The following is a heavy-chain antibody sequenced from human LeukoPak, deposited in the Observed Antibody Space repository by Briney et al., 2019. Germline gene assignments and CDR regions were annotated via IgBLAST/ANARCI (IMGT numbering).Heavy chain of an antibody. CDR1: GFTFSTFG. D-gene: IGHD1/OR15-1a*01. V-gene: IGHV3-30*18. CDR2: ISPDGNSE. CDR3: AKVNNYDDY. Sequence: GGSLRLSCAASGFTFSTFGIHWVRQALGKGLEWVAAISPDGNSEYYADSVKGRFTISRDNSKNMIYLQMNSLRGEDSAVYYCAKVNNYDDYWGQGTLVTVSS. J-gene: IGHJ4*02.